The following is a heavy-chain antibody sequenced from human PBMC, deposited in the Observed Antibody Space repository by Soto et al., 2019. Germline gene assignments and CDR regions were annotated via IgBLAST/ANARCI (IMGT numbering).Heavy chain of an antibody. CDR3: GRVTRYYDFWSGYYYYYMDV. CDR1: GYTFTSYD. V-gene: IGHV1-8*01. CDR2: MNPNSGNT. D-gene: IGHD3-3*01. Sequence: ASVKVSCKASGYTFTSYDINWVRQATGQGLEWMGWMNPNSGNTGYAQKFQGRVTMTRNTSISTAYMELSSLRSEDTAVYYCGRVTRYYDFWSGYYYYYMDVWGKGTTVTVSS. J-gene: IGHJ6*03.